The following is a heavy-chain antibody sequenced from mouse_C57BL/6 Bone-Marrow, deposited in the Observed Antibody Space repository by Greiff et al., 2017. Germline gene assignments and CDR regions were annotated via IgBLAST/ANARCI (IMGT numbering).Heavy chain of an antibody. Sequence: QVQLKQSGAELVRPGTSVKVSCKASGYAFTNYLIEWVKQRPGQGLEWIGVINPGSGGTNTNETFKGKATLTADKSSSTAYMQLSSLTSEDSAVYFCARGDFDYDGAWFAYWGQGTLVTVSA. CDR3: ARGDFDYDGAWFAY. CDR2: INPGSGGT. CDR1: GYAFTNYL. J-gene: IGHJ3*01. D-gene: IGHD2-4*01. V-gene: IGHV1-54*01.